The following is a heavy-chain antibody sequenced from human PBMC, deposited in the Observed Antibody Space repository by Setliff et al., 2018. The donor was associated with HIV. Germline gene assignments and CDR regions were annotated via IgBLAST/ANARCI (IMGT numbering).Heavy chain of an antibody. CDR2: IYYSGRT. J-gene: IGHJ6*03. V-gene: IGHV4-59*05. CDR1: GGSISSYY. D-gene: IGHD3-10*01. CDR3: ASLDGSESPYIYYYYMDV. Sequence: SETLSLTCTVSGGSISSYYWSWIRQPPGKGLEWIGSIYYSGRTYYNPSLKSRFTISVDTSKNQFSLKLCSVTAADTAVYSCASLDGSESPYIYYYYMDVWGKGTAVTVSS.